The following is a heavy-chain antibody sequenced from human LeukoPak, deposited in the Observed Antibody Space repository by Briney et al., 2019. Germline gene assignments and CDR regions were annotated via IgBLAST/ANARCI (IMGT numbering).Heavy chain of an antibody. Sequence: ASVRVSCKTSGYTFISYAISWVRQAPGQGLEWMGWISTFKGDTKYAQKFQDRVTMTTDTSTSTAHLELRSLRSEDTAVYYRARGSTFDYWGQGTLVTVSS. J-gene: IGHJ4*02. V-gene: IGHV1-18*01. CDR3: ARGSTFDY. CDR2: ISTFKGDT. D-gene: IGHD6-13*01. CDR1: GYTFISYA.